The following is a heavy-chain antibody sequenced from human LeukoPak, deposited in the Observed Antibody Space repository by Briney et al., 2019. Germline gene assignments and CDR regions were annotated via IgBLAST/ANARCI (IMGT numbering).Heavy chain of an antibody. CDR2: LYTNRPP. J-gene: IGHJ5*01. V-gene: IGHV4-4*07. CDR3: ARVASSSWFDY. D-gene: IGHD6-13*01. Sequence: ETPSLTRTVSGVSISSYSSSWIRQPARERLGLILLLYTNRPPNHTPPSKRRITISVHTSKNPFSLQLSPLSAADTAVYDCARVASSSWFDYWGQGTLATVSP. CDR1: GVSISSYS.